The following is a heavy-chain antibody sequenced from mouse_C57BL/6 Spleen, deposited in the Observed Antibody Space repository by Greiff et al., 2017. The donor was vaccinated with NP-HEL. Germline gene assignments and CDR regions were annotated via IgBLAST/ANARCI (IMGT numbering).Heavy chain of an antibody. V-gene: IGHV1-26*01. J-gene: IGHJ4*01. CDR2: INPNNGGT. D-gene: IGHD3-2*02. CDR1: GYTFTDYY. Sequence: EVQLQQSGPELVKPGASVKISCKASGYTFTDYYMNWVKQSHGKSLEWIGDINPNNGGTSYNQKFKGKATLTVDKSSSTAYMELRSLTSQDSAVYYCARADGTAQAPYAMDYWGQGTSVTVSS. CDR3: ARADGTAQAPYAMDY.